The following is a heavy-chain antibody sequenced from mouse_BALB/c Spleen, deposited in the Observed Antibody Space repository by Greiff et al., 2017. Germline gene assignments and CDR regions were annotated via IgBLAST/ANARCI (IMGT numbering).Heavy chain of an antibody. J-gene: IGHJ4*01. D-gene: IGHD2-10*02. V-gene: IGHV5-17*02. CDR2: ISSGSSTI. CDR1: GFTFSSFG. CDR3: ARSKYGNYPYYYDMDY. Sequence: EVQGVESGGGLVQPGGSRKLSCAASGFTFSSFGMHWVRQAPEKGLEWVAYISSGSSTIYYADTVKGRFTISRDNPKNTLFLQMTSLRSEDTAMYYCARSKYGNYPYYYDMDYGGQGTSVTVSA.